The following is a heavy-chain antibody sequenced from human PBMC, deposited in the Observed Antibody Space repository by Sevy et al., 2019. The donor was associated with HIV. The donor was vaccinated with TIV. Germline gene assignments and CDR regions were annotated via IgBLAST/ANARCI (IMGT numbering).Heavy chain of an antibody. CDR1: GFTFSSYA. V-gene: IGHV3-30-3*01. D-gene: IGHD3-22*01. Sequence: GGSLRLSCAASGFTFSSYAMHWVRQAPGKGLEWVAVISYDGSNKYYADSVKGRFTISRDNSKNTLYLQMNSLRAEDTAVYYCARDRRIVVVTSSLGAFDIWGQGTMVTVSS. CDR2: ISYDGSNK. J-gene: IGHJ3*02. CDR3: ARDRRIVVVTSSLGAFDI.